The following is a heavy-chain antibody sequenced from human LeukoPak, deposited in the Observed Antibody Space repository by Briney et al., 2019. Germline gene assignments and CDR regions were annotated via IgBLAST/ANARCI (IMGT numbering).Heavy chain of an antibody. V-gene: IGHV1-46*01. CDR1: GYTFTSYY. CDR2: INPSGGST. CDR3: ARVSGDSDSVFDY. D-gene: IGHD7-27*01. J-gene: IGHJ4*02. Sequence: GGSLRLSCAASGYTFTSYYMHWVRQAPGQGLEWMGIINPSGGSTSYAQKFQGRVTMTRDMSTSTVYMELSSLRSEDTAVYYCARVSGDSDSVFDYWGQGTLVTVSS.